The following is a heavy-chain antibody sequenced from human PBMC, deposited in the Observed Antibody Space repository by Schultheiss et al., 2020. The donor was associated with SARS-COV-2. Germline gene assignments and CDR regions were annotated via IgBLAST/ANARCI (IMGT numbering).Heavy chain of an antibody. CDR2: ISYDGSNK. Sequence: GGSLRLSCAASGFTFSNYAMHWVRQAPGKGLDWVAVISYDGSNKYYADSVKGRFTISRDNSKNTLYLQMNSLRAEDTAVYYCASPDCSSTSCYILYWGQGTLVTVSS. CDR1: GFTFSNYA. D-gene: IGHD2-2*02. J-gene: IGHJ4*02. CDR3: ASPDCSSTSCYILY. V-gene: IGHV3-30*04.